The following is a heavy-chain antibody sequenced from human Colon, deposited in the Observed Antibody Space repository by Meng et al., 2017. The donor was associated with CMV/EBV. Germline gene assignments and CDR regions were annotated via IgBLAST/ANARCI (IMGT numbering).Heavy chain of an antibody. J-gene: IGHJ4*02. CDR3: SRRRTSIPFDY. V-gene: IGHV2-5*02. CDR1: GFSLDSRGVG. D-gene: IGHD2-21*01. CDR2: IYWDDDK. Sequence: QITLNEVGPTLVKPTQTLTLPFTFSGFSLDSRGVGVGWTRQPPGKAPEWVALIYWDDDKRYSPSLENRLTITKDTSKNQVVLTMTDMGPMDTATYFCSRRRTSIPFDYWGQGILVTVSS.